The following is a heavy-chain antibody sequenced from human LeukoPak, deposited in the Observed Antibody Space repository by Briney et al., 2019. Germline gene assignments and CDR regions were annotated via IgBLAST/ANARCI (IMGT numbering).Heavy chain of an antibody. V-gene: IGHV4-4*07. D-gene: IGHD1-26*01. J-gene: IGHJ5*02. CDR1: GDSISNYY. CDR3: AREPTVGFAWFDP. CDR2: IYPSGST. Sequence: PSETLSLTCTVSGDSISNYYWNWIRQPAGEGLEWIGRIYPSGSTSYNSSLKSRVTMSLDTSKNQFSLKVTSVTAADTAVYYCAREPTVGFAWFDPWGQGALVTVSS.